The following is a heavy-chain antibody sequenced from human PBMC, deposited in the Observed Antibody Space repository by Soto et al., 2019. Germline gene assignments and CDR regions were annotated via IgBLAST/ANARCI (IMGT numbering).Heavy chain of an antibody. J-gene: IGHJ4*02. CDR3: ARRYGYSFDD. Sequence: SETLSLSCTVSGGSISSYYWSWIRQPPGKGLEWIGYIYYSGSTNYNPSLKSRVTISVDTSKNQFSLKLSSVTAADTAVYYCARRYGYSFDDWGQGTLVTVSS. V-gene: IGHV4-59*08. D-gene: IGHD1-1*01. CDR1: GGSISSYY. CDR2: IYYSGST.